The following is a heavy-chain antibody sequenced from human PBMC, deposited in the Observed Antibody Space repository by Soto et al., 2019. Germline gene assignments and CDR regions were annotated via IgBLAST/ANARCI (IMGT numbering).Heavy chain of an antibody. D-gene: IGHD1-20*01. CDR1: GFTFSSYW. Sequence: GGSLRLSCAASGFTFSSYWMHWVRQAPGKGLVWVSRINSDGSSTSYADSVKGRFTISRDNAKNTLYLQMNSLRAEDTAVYYCARDRYSGITGKTCDYWGQGTLVTVSS. CDR3: ARDRYSGITGKTCDY. J-gene: IGHJ4*02. V-gene: IGHV3-74*01. CDR2: INSDGSST.